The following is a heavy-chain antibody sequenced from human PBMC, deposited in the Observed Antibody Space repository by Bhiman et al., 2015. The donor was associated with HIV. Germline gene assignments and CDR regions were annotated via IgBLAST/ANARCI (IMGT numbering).Heavy chain of an antibody. Sequence: EVQLVESGGGLVQPGGSLRLSCAASGFSFSNYWMNWVRQAPGKGLEWVANIKQDGSEKYYVDSVKGRFTISRDNAKNSVYLQMNSLRAEDTSVYYCARDHGNFWSDNSYYFDYWGQGTLVTVSS. CDR2: IKQDGSEK. CDR3: ARDHGNFWSDNSYYFDY. V-gene: IGHV3-7*01. J-gene: IGHJ4*02. D-gene: IGHD3-3*01. CDR1: GFSFSNYW.